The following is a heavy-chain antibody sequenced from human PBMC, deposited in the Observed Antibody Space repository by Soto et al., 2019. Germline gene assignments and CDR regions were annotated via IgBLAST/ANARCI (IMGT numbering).Heavy chain of an antibody. CDR1: RDSIISSSYY. D-gene: IGHD3-22*01. J-gene: IGHJ5*02. V-gene: IGHV4-39*01. CDR2: IYYSGST. CDR3: ARHIPVTMIENRFDP. Sequence: PSETLSLTFTVSRDSIISSSYYWGCVRQPPGKGLEWIGSIYYSGSTYYNPSLKSRVTISVDTSKNQFSLKLSSVTAADTAVYYCARHIPVTMIENRFDPWGQGTLVTVSS.